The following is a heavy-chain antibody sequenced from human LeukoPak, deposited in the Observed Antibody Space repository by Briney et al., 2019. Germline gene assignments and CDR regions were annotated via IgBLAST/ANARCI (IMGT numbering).Heavy chain of an antibody. D-gene: IGHD2-2*01. CDR1: GYTFTGYY. CDR2: INPNSGGT. J-gene: IGHJ5*02. CDR3: ARPYSSTWDNWFDP. V-gene: IGHV1-2*02. Sequence: ASVKVSCKASGYTFTGYYMHWVRQAPGQGLEWMGWINPNSGGTDYSQKFQGRVTMTRDTSISAVYMELSRLRSDDTAVYYCARPYSSTWDNWFDPWGQGTLVTVSS.